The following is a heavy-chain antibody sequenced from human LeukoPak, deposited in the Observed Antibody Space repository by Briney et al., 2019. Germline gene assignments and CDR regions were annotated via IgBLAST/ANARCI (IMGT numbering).Heavy chain of an antibody. CDR3: ARAPYYYGSGGAPPLNV. J-gene: IGHJ6*02. D-gene: IGHD3-10*01. V-gene: IGHV4-34*01. CDR2: INHSGST. Sequence: PSETLSLTCAVYGGSFSGYYWSWIRQPPGKGLEWIGEINHSGSTNYNPSLKSRVTISVDTSKNQFSLKLSSVTAADTAVYYCARAPYYYGSGGAPPLNVWGQGTTVTVSS. CDR1: GGSFSGYY.